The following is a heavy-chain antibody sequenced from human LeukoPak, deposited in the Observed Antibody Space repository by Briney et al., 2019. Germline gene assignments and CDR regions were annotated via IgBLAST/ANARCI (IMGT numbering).Heavy chain of an antibody. D-gene: IGHD5/OR15-5a*01. CDR2: VRYDGSDK. V-gene: IGHV3-30*02. J-gene: IGHJ4*02. CDR1: GFTFSNYG. Sequence: GGSLRLSCAASGFTFSNYGMHWVRQAPGRGLEWVAFVRYDGSDKYYADSVKGRFTISRDNSKNTLYLQMNSLRAEDTAVYYCARGPRQVSYYFDYWGQGTLVTVSS. CDR3: ARGPRQVSYYFDY.